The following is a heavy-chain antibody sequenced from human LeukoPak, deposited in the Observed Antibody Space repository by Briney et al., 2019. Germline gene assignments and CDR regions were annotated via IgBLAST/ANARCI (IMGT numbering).Heavy chain of an antibody. J-gene: IGHJ3*02. CDR2: ISYDGSNK. Sequence: PGRSLRLSCAASGFTFSSYGMHWVRQAPGKGLEWVAVISYDGSNKYYADSVKGRFTISRDNSKNTLYLQMNSLRAEDTAVYYCAKNRVDTAMVMDDAFDIWGQGTMVTVPS. CDR1: GFTFSSYG. V-gene: IGHV3-30*18. D-gene: IGHD5-18*01. CDR3: AKNRVDTAMVMDDAFDI.